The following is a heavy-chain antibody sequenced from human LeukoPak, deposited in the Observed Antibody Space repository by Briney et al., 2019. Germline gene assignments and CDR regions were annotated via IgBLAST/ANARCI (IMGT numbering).Heavy chain of an antibody. D-gene: IGHD3-10*01. J-gene: IGHJ3*02. V-gene: IGHV3-21*01. CDR1: GFTFSSYS. CDR3: ASDRITMVRGVYAFDI. Sequence: GGSLRLSCAASGFTFSSYSMNWVRQAPGKGLEWVSSISSSSSYIYYADSVKGRFTISRDNAKNSLYLQMNGLRAEDTAVYYCASDRITMVRGVYAFDIWGQGTMVTVSS. CDR2: ISSSSSYI.